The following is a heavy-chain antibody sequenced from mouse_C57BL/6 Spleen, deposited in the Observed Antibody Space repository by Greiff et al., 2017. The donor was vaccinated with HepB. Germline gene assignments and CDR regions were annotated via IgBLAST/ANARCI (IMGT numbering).Heavy chain of an antibody. CDR2: IYPGGGYT. CDR1: GYTFTNYW. V-gene: IGHV1-63*01. J-gene: IGHJ4*01. D-gene: IGHD1-1*01. Sequence: VQLQQSGAELVRPGTSVKMSCKASGYTFTNYWIGWAKQRPGHGLEWIGDIYPGGGYTNYNEKFKGKATLTADKSSSTAYMQFSSLTSEDSAIYYCARGTTVYAMDYWGQGTSVTVSS. CDR3: ARGTTVYAMDY.